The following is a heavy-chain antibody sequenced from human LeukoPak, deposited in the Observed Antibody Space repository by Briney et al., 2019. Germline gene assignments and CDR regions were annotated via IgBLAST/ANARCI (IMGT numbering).Heavy chain of an antibody. V-gene: IGHV4-39*07. CDR1: GGSISRTSYY. CDR3: ARKGQQWLDLDY. J-gene: IGHJ4*02. D-gene: IGHD6-19*01. Sequence: SETLSLTCTVSGGSISRTSYYWGWIRQPPGEGLEWIGSIFYSGNTYYNPSLESRLTISVDTSKNQFSLKLSSVTAADTAVYYCARKGQQWLDLDYWGQGTLVTVSS. CDR2: IFYSGNT.